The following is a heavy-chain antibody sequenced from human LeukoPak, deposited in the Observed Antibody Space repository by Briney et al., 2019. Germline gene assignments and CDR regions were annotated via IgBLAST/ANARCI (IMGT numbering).Heavy chain of an antibody. CDR1: GFTFNSYA. V-gene: IGHV3-23*01. CDR2: ITDSGRST. J-gene: IGHJ4*02. D-gene: IGHD2-2*01. CDR3: AKYCSSTNCLDY. Sequence: GGSLRLSCAASGFTFNSYAMGWVRQAPGKGLEWVSSITDSGRSTYYADSVKGRIIISRDNSKNTLYLQMNSLRAEDTALYYCAKYCSSTNCLDYWGQGTLVTVSS.